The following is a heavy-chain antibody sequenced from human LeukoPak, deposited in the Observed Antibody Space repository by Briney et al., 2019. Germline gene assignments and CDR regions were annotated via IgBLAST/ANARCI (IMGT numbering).Heavy chain of an antibody. D-gene: IGHD1-1*01. CDR3: ARDIVGKVERRDYGMDV. Sequence: ASVKVSCKASGYTFTSYAMHWVRQAPGQRLEWMGWINAGNGNTKYSQKFQGRDTITRDTSASTAYMELSSLRSEDTAVYYCARDIVGKVERRDYGMDVWGKGTTVTVSS. V-gene: IGHV1-3*01. J-gene: IGHJ6*04. CDR1: GYTFTSYA. CDR2: INAGNGNT.